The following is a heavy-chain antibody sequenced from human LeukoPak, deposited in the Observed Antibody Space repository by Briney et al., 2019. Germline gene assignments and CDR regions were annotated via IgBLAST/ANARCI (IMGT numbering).Heavy chain of an antibody. CDR1: GGSISSSSYY. Sequence: PSETLSLTCTVSGGSISSSSYYWSWIRQTPGKGLEWIGYMYYIGSTNYNPSLKGRATISVDTSKSQFSLKLTSVTAADTAIYYCARHGESRYSTSRQLDFWGQGTLVTVSS. CDR2: MYYIGST. CDR3: ARHGESRYSTSRQLDF. V-gene: IGHV4-61*05. J-gene: IGHJ4*02. D-gene: IGHD6-13*01.